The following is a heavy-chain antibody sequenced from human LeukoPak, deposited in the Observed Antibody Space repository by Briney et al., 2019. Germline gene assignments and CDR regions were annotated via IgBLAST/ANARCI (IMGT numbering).Heavy chain of an antibody. J-gene: IGHJ4*02. CDR2: MIPILGIA. CDR1: GGTFSSYA. Sequence: SVKVSCKASGGTFSSYAISWVRQAPGQGGEWMGRMIPILGIATYAQKFQGTVTITADKSTRTAYMELSSLRSEDTAVYYCARGNGYSSRGQIDYWGQGTLVTVSS. D-gene: IGHD6-13*01. V-gene: IGHV1-69*04. CDR3: ARGNGYSSRGQIDY.